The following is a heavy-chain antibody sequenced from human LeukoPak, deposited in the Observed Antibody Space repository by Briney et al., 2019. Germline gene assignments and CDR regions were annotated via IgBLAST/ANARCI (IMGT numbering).Heavy chain of an antibody. D-gene: IGHD2-2*01. CDR2: IYSGGST. CDR1: GFTVSSNY. CDR3: ARIYCSSTSCYARYFDY. J-gene: IGHJ4*02. V-gene: IGHV3-66*01. Sequence: GGSLRLSCAASGFTVSSNYMSWVRQAPGKGLEWVSVIYSGGSTYYADSVKGRFTISRDNSKNTLYLQMNSLRAEDTAVYYCARIYCSSTSCYARYFDYWGQGTLVTVSS.